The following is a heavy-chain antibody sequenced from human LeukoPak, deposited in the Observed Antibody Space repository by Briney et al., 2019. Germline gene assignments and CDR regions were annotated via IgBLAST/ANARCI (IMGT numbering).Heavy chain of an antibody. CDR2: ISSSGSTI. D-gene: IGHD6-13*01. J-gene: IGHJ4*02. CDR3: ARDLRYSSSYAPFDY. V-gene: IGHV3-48*03. CDR1: GFTFSSYE. Sequence: GGSLRLSCAASGFTFSSYEVNWVRQAPGKGLEWVSYISSSGSTIYYGDSVKGRFTISRDNAKNSLYLQMNSLRAEDTAVYYCARDLRYSSSYAPFDYWGQGTLVTVSS.